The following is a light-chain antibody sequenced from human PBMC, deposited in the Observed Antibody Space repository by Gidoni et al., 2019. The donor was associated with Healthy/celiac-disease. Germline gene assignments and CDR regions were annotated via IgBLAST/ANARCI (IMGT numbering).Light chain of an antibody. CDR2: AAS. V-gene: IGKV1-8*01. CDR1: QGSSSY. J-gene: IGKJ3*01. CDR3: QQYYSYPLA. Sequence: AIRMTQSPSSFSASTGDRVTITCRASQGSSSYLAWYHQKPGKAPKLLIYAASTLQSGVPSRFSGSGSGTDFTLTISCLQSEDFATYYCQQYYSYPLAFGPGTKVEIK.